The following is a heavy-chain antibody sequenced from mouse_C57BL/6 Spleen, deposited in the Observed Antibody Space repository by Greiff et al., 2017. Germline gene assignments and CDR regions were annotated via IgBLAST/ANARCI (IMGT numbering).Heavy chain of an antibody. V-gene: IGHV1-54*01. J-gene: IGHJ3*01. Sequence: QVQLQQSGAELVRPGTSVKVSCKASGYAFTNYLIEWVKQRPGPGLGWIGVITPGSGGTNYKEQSQGKATLTADRSSSTAYRQLSSLTSEDSAVYCCARRGTAPFAYWGQGTLVTGSA. CDR1: GYAFTNYL. CDR3: ARRGTAPFAY. D-gene: IGHD3-3*01. CDR2: ITPGSGGT.